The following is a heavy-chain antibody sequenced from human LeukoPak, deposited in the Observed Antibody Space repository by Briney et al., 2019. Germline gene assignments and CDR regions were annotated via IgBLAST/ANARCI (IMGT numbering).Heavy chain of an antibody. Sequence: SGGSLRLSCEVSGFTFNNYAMTWVRQPPGKGLEWVSVISGSGRTTDYADSVKGRFTISRDNSKNTLYLQMNSLRAEDTAVYYCATDSSGYYLYYWGQGTLVTVSS. D-gene: IGHD3-22*01. J-gene: IGHJ4*02. CDR3: ATDSSGYYLYY. CDR2: ISGSGRTT. CDR1: GFTFNNYA. V-gene: IGHV3-23*01.